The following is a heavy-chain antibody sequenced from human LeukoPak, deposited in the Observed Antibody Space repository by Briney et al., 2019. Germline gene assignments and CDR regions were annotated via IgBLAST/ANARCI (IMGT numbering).Heavy chain of an antibody. V-gene: IGHV3-11*01. CDR2: IDSSGSSI. D-gene: IGHD3-10*01. J-gene: IGHJ5*02. CDR3: ARPVTLYGGIIYQSWFDP. Sequence: GGSLRLSCSASGFSFSNYYMSWIRQTPGKGLEWLSFIDSSGSSIYYADSVKGRFTISRDNAKNSLFLQMDSLTVDDTAIYYCARPVTLYGGIIYQSWFDPWGQGTLVTVSS. CDR1: GFSFSNYY.